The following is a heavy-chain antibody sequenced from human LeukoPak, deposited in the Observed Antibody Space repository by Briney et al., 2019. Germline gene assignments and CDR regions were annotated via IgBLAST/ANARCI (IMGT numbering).Heavy chain of an antibody. CDR3: AYSSGYYH. J-gene: IGHJ1*01. Sequence: PGGSLRLSCSASGFTFSLYAMHWVRQAPGRGLEYVSAITSNGGSTCYADSVKGRFTISRDNSKNTLYLHMSTLRPEDTAVYYCAYSSGYYHWGQGTLVTVSS. V-gene: IGHV3-64D*06. D-gene: IGHD3-22*01. CDR1: GFTFSLYA. CDR2: ITSNGGST.